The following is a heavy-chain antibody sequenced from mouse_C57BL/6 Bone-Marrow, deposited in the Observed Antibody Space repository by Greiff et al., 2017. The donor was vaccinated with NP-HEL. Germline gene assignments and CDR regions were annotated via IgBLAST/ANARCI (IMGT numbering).Heavy chain of an antibody. J-gene: IGHJ3*01. CDR3: ASYYRGFAY. Sequence: ESGPGLVKPSQSLSLTCSVTGYSITSGYYWNWIRQFPGNKLEWMGYISYDGSNNYNPSLKNRISITRDTSKNQFFLKLNSVTTEDTATYYCASYYRGFAYWGPGTLVTVSA. V-gene: IGHV3-6*01. CDR2: ISYDGSN. D-gene: IGHD1-1*01. CDR1: GYSITSGYY.